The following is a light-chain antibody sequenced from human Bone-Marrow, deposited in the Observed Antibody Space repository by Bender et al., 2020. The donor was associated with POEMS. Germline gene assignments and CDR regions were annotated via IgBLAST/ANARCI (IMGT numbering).Light chain of an antibody. CDR3: GSYTTITTLV. CDR2: DVS. J-gene: IGLJ2*01. CDR1: SSDVGSDNL. V-gene: IGLV2-14*02. Sequence: QSALTQPASVSGSPGQSITISCTGTSSDVGSDNLVSWYQQHPGKAPKLIIYDVSNRPSGVSTRFSGSKSGNTASLTISGLQAEDEADYYCGSYTTITTLVFGGGTKLTVL.